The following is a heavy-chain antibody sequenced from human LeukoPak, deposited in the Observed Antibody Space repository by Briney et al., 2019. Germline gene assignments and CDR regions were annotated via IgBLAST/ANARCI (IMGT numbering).Heavy chain of an antibody. V-gene: IGHV4-39*01. D-gene: IGHD2-2*01. J-gene: IGHJ4*02. CDR1: GGSISSSSYY. CDR2: IYYSGST. Sequence: SETLSLTCTVSGGSISSSSYYWGWIRQPPGKGLEWIGSIYYSGSTYYNPSLKSRVTISVDTSKNQFSLKLSSVTAADTAVYYCARLRLGPEPGLSIVVVPAAFWALWGQGTLVTVSS. CDR3: ARLRLGPEPGLSIVVVPAAFWAL.